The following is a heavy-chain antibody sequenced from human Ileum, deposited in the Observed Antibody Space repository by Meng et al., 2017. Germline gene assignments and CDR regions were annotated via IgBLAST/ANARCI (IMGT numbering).Heavy chain of an antibody. V-gene: IGHV4-4*02. J-gene: IGHJ4*02. CDR1: GASMSVVSY. D-gene: IGHD4-23*01. CDR2: IDHLGIA. CDR3: ARHGGYYQDF. Sequence: QVQLQESGPGLVEASEPLSLTFSVSGASMSVVSYWSWVRQSPGKGLEWIGQIDHLGIAYYKPSLKSRVTMSIDQSKSQFSLRLTSVSAADTAVHYCARHGGYYQDFWGQGTLVTVSS.